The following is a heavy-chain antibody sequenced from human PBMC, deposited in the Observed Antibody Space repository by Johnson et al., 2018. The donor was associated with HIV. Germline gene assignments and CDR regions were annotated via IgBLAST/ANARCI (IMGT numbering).Heavy chain of an antibody. V-gene: IGHV3-7*01. Sequence: VQLVESGGGLVQPGGSLRLSCAASGFTFSSYWMNWVRQAPGKGLEWVANIKEDVSEKYYVDSVRGRFTISRDNSKNTLYLQMNSLRAEDTAVYYCAREGEGYSSSWYDAFDIWGQGTMVTVSS. CDR3: AREGEGYSSSWYDAFDI. CDR2: IKEDVSEK. CDR1: GFTFSSYW. J-gene: IGHJ3*02. D-gene: IGHD6-13*01.